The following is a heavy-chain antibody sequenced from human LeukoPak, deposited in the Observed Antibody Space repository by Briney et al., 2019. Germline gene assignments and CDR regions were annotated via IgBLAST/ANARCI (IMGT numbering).Heavy chain of an antibody. CDR3: ARDPGTGVSAGTFDY. J-gene: IGHJ4*02. CDR2: IGSEGTYK. V-gene: IGHV3-30*02. D-gene: IGHD6-13*01. CDR1: GFTFSAYG. Sequence: PGGSLRLSCAASGFTFSAYGMHWVRQAPGKGLEWVAFIGSEGTYKYYVDSVKGRFTISRDNSKNTLYLQMNSLRAEDTSLYYCARDPGTGVSAGTFDYWGQGTLVTVSS.